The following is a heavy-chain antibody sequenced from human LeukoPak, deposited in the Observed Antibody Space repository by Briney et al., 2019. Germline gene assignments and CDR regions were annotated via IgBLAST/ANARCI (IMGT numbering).Heavy chain of an antibody. V-gene: IGHV1-46*01. J-gene: IGHJ4*02. CDR2: INPSGGST. Sequence: GASVKVSCKASGYTFTSYYMHWVRQAPGQGLEWMGRINPSGGSTSYAQKFQGGVTMTRDTSTSPVYMELSSLRSEDTAVYYCANICSSTSCYIDYWGQGTLVTVSS. CDR1: GYTFTSYY. D-gene: IGHD2-2*02. CDR3: ANICSSTSCYIDY.